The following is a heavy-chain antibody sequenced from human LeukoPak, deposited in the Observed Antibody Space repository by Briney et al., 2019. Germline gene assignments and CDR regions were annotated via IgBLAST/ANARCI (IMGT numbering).Heavy chain of an antibody. CDR1: GYNFTSYW. Sequence: GESLKISRKGSGYNFTSYWIGWVRQMPGKGLEWMGIIYPGDSDTRYSPSFQGQVTISADKSISTAYLQWSSLKASDTAMYYCARVLTGGPMANWFDPWGQGTLVTVSS. V-gene: IGHV5-51*01. CDR2: IYPGDSDT. D-gene: IGHD3-9*01. J-gene: IGHJ5*02. CDR3: ARVLTGGPMANWFDP.